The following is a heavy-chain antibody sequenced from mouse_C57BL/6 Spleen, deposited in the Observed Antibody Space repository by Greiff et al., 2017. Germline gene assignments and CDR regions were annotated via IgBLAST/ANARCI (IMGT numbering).Heavy chain of an antibody. CDR1: GYTFTSYG. V-gene: IGHV1-58*01. CDR3: ARRNGYGPYCFDY. Sequence: VQLQQSGAELVRPGSSVKMSCKTSGYTFTSYGINWVKQRPGQGLEWIGYIDIGNGYTEYNEKFKGKATLTSGTSSSTAYMQLSSRTSEDSAIYFGARRNGYGPYCFDYWGQGTTLTVSS. CDR2: IDIGNGYT. J-gene: IGHJ2*01. D-gene: IGHD2-2*01.